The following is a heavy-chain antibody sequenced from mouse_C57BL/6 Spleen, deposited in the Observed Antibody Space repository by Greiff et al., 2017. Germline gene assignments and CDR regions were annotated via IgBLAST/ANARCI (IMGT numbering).Heavy chain of an antibody. V-gene: IGHV1-69*01. CDR1: GYTFTSYW. CDR2: IDPSDSYT. D-gene: IGHD1-1*02. CDR3: ARGAGGYWYFDV. Sequence: QVQLQQPGAELVMPGASVKLSCKASGYTFTSYWMHWVKQRPGQGLEWIGEIDPSDSYTNYNQKFKGKSTLTVDKSSSTAYMQLSSLTSEDSAVNYCARGAGGYWYFDVWGTGTTVTVSS. J-gene: IGHJ1*03.